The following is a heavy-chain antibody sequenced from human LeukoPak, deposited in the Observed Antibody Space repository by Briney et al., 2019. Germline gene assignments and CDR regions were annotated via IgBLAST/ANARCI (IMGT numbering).Heavy chain of an antibody. J-gene: IGHJ4*02. V-gene: IGHV1-69*01. Sequence: SVKVSCKASGGTFSSYAISWVRQAPGQGLEWMGGIIPIFGTANYAQKFQGRVTITADESTSTAYMELSSLRSEDTAVYNCARENCSGGSCYNHFDYWGQGTLVTVSS. CDR1: GGTFSSYA. CDR2: IIPIFGTA. CDR3: ARENCSGGSCYNHFDY. D-gene: IGHD2-15*01.